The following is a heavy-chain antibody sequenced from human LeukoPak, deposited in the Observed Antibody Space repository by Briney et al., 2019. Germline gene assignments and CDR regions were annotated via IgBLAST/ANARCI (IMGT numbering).Heavy chain of an antibody. CDR2: TYYRSNWYN. J-gene: IGHJ4*02. CDR1: GDSVSSNSAG. Sequence: SQTLSLTCAISGDSVSSNSAGWNWVRQSPSRGLEWLGRTYYRSNWYNDYAESVKGRITINPDTSKNQFSLQLNSVTPEDTAVYYCAREIAVAGPFDYWGLGTLVTVSS. CDR3: AREIAVAGPFDY. D-gene: IGHD6-19*01. V-gene: IGHV6-1*01.